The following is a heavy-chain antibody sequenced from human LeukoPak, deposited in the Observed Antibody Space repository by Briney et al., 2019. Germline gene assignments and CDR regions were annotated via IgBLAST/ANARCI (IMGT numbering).Heavy chain of an antibody. J-gene: IGHJ3*02. D-gene: IGHD1-26*01. CDR3: TTDPSYYWAFDI. Sequence: GGSLRLSCAASGFTFSSYGMHWVRQAPGKGLEWVAVIWYDGSNKYYADSVKGRFTISRDNSKNTLYLQMNSLKTEDTAVYYCTTDPSYYWAFDIWGQGTMVTVSS. V-gene: IGHV3-33*01. CDR2: IWYDGSNK. CDR1: GFTFSSYG.